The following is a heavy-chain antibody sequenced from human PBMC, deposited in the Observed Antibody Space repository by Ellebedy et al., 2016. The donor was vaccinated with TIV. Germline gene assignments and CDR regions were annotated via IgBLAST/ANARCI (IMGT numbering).Heavy chain of an antibody. J-gene: IGHJ4*02. CDR2: INPDGSAE. V-gene: IGHV3-7*03. Sequence: GESLKISCAASGFTFSGYWMSWVRQAPGKGLEWVAHINPDGSAEYYVDSVKGRFTISRDNAKRSLFLQMNSLRVDDTAVYYCVTWGQSYGRWGQGSLVTISS. CDR1: GFTFSGYW. CDR3: VTWGQSYGR. D-gene: IGHD3-16*01.